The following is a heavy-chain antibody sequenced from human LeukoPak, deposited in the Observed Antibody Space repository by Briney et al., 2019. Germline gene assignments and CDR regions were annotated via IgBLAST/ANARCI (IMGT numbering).Heavy chain of an antibody. D-gene: IGHD6-19*01. CDR1: GYTFTSYG. CDR2: ISAYNGNT. J-gene: IGHJ5*02. V-gene: IGHV1-18*01. Sequence: GASVKVSCKASGYTFTSYGISWVRQAPGQGLEWMGWISAYNGNTNYAQKLQGRVTMTTDTSTSTAYMELRSLRSDDTAVYYCATLKKRLVTNWFDPWGQGTLVTVSS. CDR3: ATLKKRLVTNWFDP.